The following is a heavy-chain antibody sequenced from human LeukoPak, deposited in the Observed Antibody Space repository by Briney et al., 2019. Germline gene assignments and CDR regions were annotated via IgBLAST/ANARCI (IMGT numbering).Heavy chain of an antibody. CDR1: GGPFSGSY. V-gene: IGHV4-34*01. J-gene: IGHJ6*03. CDR3: ARAQEWGFSYCYMDV. Sequence: KPSETLSLTCAVYGGPFSGSYWSWLRQPPGKGLEWIGEINHGGSTNYTPSLKSRVTISVDTSKNQFSLKLSSVTAADTAVYYCARAQEWGFSYCYMDVWGKGTTVTVSS. D-gene: IGHD3-3*01. CDR2: INHGGST.